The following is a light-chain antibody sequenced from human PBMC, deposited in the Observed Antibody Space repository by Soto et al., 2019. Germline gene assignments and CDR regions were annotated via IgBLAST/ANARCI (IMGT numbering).Light chain of an antibody. CDR3: QQYDNLPLT. Sequence: DIQMTQSPSSLSASVGDRVTITCQASQDINNYLNWYQQKSGKAPKLLIYDASDLETGVPSRFSGSGSGTDFTITISSLQPEDIATYYCQQYDNLPLTFGGGTKVEIK. J-gene: IGKJ4*01. CDR2: DAS. CDR1: QDINNY. V-gene: IGKV1-33*01.